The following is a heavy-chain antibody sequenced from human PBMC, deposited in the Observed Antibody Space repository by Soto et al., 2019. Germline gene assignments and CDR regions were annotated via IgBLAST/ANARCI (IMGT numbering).Heavy chain of an antibody. CDR2: ISYDGSNK. J-gene: IGHJ6*03. D-gene: IGHD3-10*01. CDR3: AKAYGSGDYYYYMDV. CDR1: GFTFSSYG. Sequence: GGSLRLSCAASGFTFSSYGMHWVRQAPGKGLEWVAVISYDGSNKYYADSVKGRFTISRDNSKNTLYLQMNSLRAEDTAVYYCAKAYGSGDYYYYMDVWGKGTTVTVSS. V-gene: IGHV3-30*18.